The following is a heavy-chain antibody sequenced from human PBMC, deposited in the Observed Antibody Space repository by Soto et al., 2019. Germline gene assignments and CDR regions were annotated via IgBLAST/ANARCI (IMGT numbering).Heavy chain of an antibody. CDR3: ARPLYYYGSGSYAFDI. D-gene: IGHD3-10*01. J-gene: IGHJ3*02. CDR1: GYTFTSYY. Sequence: ASVKVSCKASGYTFTSYYMHWLRHSPLQGLEWMGIINPSGGSTSYAQKFQGRVTMTRDTSTSTVYMELSSLRSEDTAVYYCARPLYYYGSGSYAFDIWGQGTMVTVSS. CDR2: INPSGGST. V-gene: IGHV1-46*03.